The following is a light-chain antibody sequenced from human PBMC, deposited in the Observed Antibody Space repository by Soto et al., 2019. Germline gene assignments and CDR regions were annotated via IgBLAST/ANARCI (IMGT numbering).Light chain of an antibody. CDR2: EVS. Sequence: VLTQPASVSGSPGQSITISCTGSSSDIGAYNYVSWFQQYPGKAPKLIISEVSNRPSGVSNRFSGSKSGTAASLTISGLQTEDEAAYFCFSFTTDWTHVFGTGTKVTVL. V-gene: IGLV2-14*01. J-gene: IGLJ1*01. CDR1: SSDIGAYNY. CDR3: FSFTTDWTHV.